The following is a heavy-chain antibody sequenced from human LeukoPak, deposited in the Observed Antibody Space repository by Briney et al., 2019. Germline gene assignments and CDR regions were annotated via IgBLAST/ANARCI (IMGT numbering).Heavy chain of an antibody. V-gene: IGHV1-69*13. CDR2: IIPIFGTP. CDR1: GGTFSNYA. J-gene: IGHJ5*02. CDR3: ARDWGMGPSSSWA. D-gene: IGHD6-13*01. Sequence: GASVKVSCKASGGTFSNYAINWVRQAPGQGLEWMGGIIPIFGTPNYAQKFQGRVTITADESTSTAYMELRSLKSEDTAVYYCARDWGMGPSSSWAWGQGTLVTVSS.